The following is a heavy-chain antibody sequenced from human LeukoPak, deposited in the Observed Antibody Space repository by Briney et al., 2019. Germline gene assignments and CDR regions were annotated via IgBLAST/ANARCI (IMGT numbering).Heavy chain of an antibody. D-gene: IGHD3-16*01. J-gene: IGHJ6*03. V-gene: IGHV3-30*02. Sequence: GGSLRLSCAASGFTFSSYGMPWVRQAPGKGLEWVAFIRYDGSNKYYADSVKGRFTISRDNSKNTLYLQMNSLRAEDTAVYYCAKDRGDYYYMDVWGKGTTVTVSS. CDR1: GFTFSSYG. CDR2: IRYDGSNK. CDR3: AKDRGDYYYMDV.